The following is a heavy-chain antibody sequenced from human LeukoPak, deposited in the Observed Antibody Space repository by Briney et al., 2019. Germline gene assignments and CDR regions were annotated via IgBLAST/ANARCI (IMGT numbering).Heavy chain of an antibody. CDR1: GGSFCGYY. CDR3: ARDRYVSIAVAGTEFDY. D-gene: IGHD6-19*01. J-gene: IGHJ4*02. Sequence: SETLSLTCAVYGGSFCGYYWSWIRQPPGKGLEWIGEINHSGSTNYNPSLKSRVTISVDTSKNQFSLKLSSVTAADTAVYYCARDRYVSIAVAGTEFDYWGQGTLVTVSS. CDR2: INHSGST. V-gene: IGHV4-34*01.